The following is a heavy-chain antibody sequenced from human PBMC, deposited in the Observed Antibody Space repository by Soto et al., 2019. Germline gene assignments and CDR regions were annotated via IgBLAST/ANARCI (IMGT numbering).Heavy chain of an antibody. V-gene: IGHV3-74*01. CDR1: GFTFSNAW. J-gene: IGHJ4*02. D-gene: IGHD3-9*01. Sequence: GGSLRLSCAASGFTFSNAWMNWVRQAPGKGLVWVSRINSDGSSTSYADSVKGRFTISRDNAKNTVYLQMNSLRPEDTAVYYCASLTYWGQGTLVTVSS. CDR3: ASLTY. CDR2: INSDGSST.